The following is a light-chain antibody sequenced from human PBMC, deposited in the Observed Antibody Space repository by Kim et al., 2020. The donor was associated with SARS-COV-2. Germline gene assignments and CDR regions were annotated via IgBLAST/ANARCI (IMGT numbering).Light chain of an antibody. Sequence: SPGERATLSCRATQSVSNNYLAWYQQKPGQAPRLLIYGASSRATGIPDRFSGSGSGTDFTLTISRLEPEDFAVYYCQQYGSSSWTFGQGTKVDIK. CDR2: GAS. CDR3: QQYGSSSWT. J-gene: IGKJ1*01. CDR1: QSVSNNY. V-gene: IGKV3-20*01.